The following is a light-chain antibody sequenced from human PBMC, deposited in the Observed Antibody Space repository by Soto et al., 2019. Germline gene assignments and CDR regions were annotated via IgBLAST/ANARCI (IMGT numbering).Light chain of an antibody. J-gene: IGKJ1*01. CDR3: QQYGSSPWT. Sequence: EIVLTQSPGTLSLSTGERATLSCRASQSVSSSSLAWYQQKPGQAPRLLISGASSRAAGIPDRFSGSGSGTDFTLTISRLEPEDFAVYYCQQYGSSPWTFGQGTKVDIK. CDR2: GAS. V-gene: IGKV3-20*01. CDR1: QSVSSSS.